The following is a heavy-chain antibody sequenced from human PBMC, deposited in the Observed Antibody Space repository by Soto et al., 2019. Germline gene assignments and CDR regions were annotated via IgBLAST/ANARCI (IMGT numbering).Heavy chain of an antibody. CDR1: GFTFSSYS. Sequence: GGSLRLSCAASGFTFSSYSMNWVRQAPGKGLEWVSYISSSSSTIYYADSVKGRFTISRDNAKNSLYLQMNSLRDEDTAVYYCARSVYGSGSYRGNYYYYGMDVWGQGTTVTVSS. CDR3: ARSVYGSGSYRGNYYYYGMDV. V-gene: IGHV3-48*02. CDR2: ISSSSSTI. D-gene: IGHD3-10*01. J-gene: IGHJ6*02.